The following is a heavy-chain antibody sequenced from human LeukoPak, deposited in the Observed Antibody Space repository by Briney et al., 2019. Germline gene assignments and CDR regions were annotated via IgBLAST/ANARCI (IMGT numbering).Heavy chain of an antibody. CDR1: GFTFSSYA. CDR3: ARDWDCSGGSCYLEATFDI. D-gene: IGHD2-15*01. J-gene: IGHJ3*02. V-gene: IGHV3-30-3*01. CDR2: ISYDGSNK. Sequence: GRSLRLSCAASGFTFSSYAMHWVRQAPGKGLEWVAVISYDGSNKYYADSVKGRFTISRDNSKNTLYLQMNSLRAEDTAVYYCARDWDCSGGSCYLEATFDIWGQGTMVTVSS.